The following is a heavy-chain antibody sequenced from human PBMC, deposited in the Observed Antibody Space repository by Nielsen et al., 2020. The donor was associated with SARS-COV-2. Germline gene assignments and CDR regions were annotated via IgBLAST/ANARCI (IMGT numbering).Heavy chain of an antibody. CDR1: GFTFSSYS. V-gene: IGHV3-9*01. CDR3: ATLGGFNP. Sequence: GGSLRLSCAASGFTFSSYSMHWVRQAPGKGLEWVSGISWNSGSIGYADSVKGRFTISRDNAKNSLYLQMNSLRAEDTALYYCATLGGFNPWGQGTLVTVSS. D-gene: IGHD3-16*01. CDR2: ISWNSGSI. J-gene: IGHJ5*02.